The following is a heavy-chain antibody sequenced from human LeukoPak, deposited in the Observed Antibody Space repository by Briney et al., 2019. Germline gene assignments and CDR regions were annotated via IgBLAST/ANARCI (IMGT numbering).Heavy chain of an antibody. V-gene: IGHV4-39*01. CDR3: ARHPIWLGDRTLDY. CDR2: INHSGST. CDR1: GGSISSSSYY. J-gene: IGHJ4*02. Sequence: SETLSLTCTVSGGSISSSSYYWGWIRQPPGKGLEWIGEINHSGSTNYNPSLKSRVTISVDTSKNQFSLKLSSVTAADTAVYYCARHPIWLGDRTLDYWGQGTLVTVSS. D-gene: IGHD3-10*01.